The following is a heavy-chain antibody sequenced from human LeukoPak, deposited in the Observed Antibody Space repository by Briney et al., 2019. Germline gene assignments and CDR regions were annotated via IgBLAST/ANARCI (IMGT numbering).Heavy chain of an antibody. CDR3: AKDWRKGIVVVPAANRFDP. D-gene: IGHD2-2*01. J-gene: IGHJ5*02. CDR1: GFTFSSYA. V-gene: IGHV3-23*01. CDR2: ISGSGGST. Sequence: GGSLRLSCAASGFTFSSYAMSWVRQAPGKGLEWVSAISGSGGSTYYADSVKGRFTISRDNSKNTLYLQMNSLRAEDTAVYYCAKDWRKGIVVVPAANRFDPWGQGTLVTVSS.